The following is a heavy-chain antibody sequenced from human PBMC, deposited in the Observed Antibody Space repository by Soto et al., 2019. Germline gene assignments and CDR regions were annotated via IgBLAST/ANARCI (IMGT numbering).Heavy chain of an antibody. CDR1: GFTFSGSA. V-gene: IGHV3-73*01. D-gene: IGHD3-22*01. J-gene: IGHJ6*02. Sequence: GGSLRLSCAASGFTFSGSAMHGVRQASGKGLEWVGRIRSKANSYATAYAASVKGRFTISRDDSKNTAYLQMNSLKTEDTAVYYCTRRTSKKDYYDSSGYYYYYGMDVWGQGTTVTVSS. CDR3: TRRTSKKDYYDSSGYYYYYGMDV. CDR2: IRSKANSYAT.